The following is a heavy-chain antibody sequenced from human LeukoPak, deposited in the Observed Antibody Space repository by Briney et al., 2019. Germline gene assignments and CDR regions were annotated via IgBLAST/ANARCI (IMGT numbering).Heavy chain of an antibody. J-gene: IGHJ4*01. V-gene: IGHV4-39*01. CDR2: FFYSGSA. Sequence: PSETLSLTCTVSGGSISSSSHYWGWIRQPPGKGLEWIGSFFYSGSAYYNPSLKSRVTISVDTSQNQLSLKVRSVTATDTAVYYCTRQGVVVSSTQADYWGHGTLVTVSS. D-gene: IGHD2-15*01. CDR3: TRQGVVVSSTQADY. CDR1: GGSISSSSHY.